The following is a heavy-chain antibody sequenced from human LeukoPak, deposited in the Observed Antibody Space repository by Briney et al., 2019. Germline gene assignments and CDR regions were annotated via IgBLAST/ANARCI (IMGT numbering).Heavy chain of an antibody. J-gene: IGHJ6*02. Sequence: ASVKVSCKASGGTFSSYAISWVRQAPGQGLEWMERIIPILGIANYAQKFQGRVTITADKSTSTAYMELSSLRSEDTAVYYCATGYYYGSGKNGMDVWGQGTTVTVSS. CDR3: ATGYYYGSGKNGMDV. D-gene: IGHD3-10*01. V-gene: IGHV1-69*04. CDR1: GGTFSSYA. CDR2: IIPILGIA.